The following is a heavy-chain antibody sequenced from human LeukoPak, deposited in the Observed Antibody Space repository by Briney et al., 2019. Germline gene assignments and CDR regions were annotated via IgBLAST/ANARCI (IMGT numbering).Heavy chain of an antibody. CDR2: INWNGGST. CDR1: GFTFDDYG. D-gene: IGHD3-22*01. V-gene: IGHV3-20*01. CDR3: ARMMTDFDGSGHDIQRGAFDI. J-gene: IGHJ3*02. Sequence: GGSLRLSCAASGFTFDDYGMSWVRQAPGKGLEWVSGINWNGGSTGYADSVKGRFTISRDNAKNSLYLQMNSLRAEDTAVYHCARMMTDFDGSGHDIQRGAFDIWGQGTMVTVS.